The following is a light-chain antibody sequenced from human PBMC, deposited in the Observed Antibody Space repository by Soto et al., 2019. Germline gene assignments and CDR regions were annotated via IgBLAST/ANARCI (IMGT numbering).Light chain of an antibody. Sequence: EIVMTQSAGTLSVSPGERATLSCRASQSVSRNLAWYQQRPGQAPRLLISGASNRATGIPARFSGSGSGTDFTLTISSLEPEDFAVYYCQQRSNWPTVTFGQGTRLEIK. J-gene: IGKJ5*01. CDR1: QSVSRN. V-gene: IGKV3-11*01. CDR3: QQRSNWPTVT. CDR2: GAS.